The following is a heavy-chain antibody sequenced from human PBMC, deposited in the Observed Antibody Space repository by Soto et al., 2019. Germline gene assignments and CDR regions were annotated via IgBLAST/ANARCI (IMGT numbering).Heavy chain of an antibody. CDR1: GYTFTGYY. V-gene: IGHV1-2*02. Sequence: ASVKVSCKASGYTFTGYYMHWVRQAPGQGLEWMGWINPNSGGTNYAQKFQGRVTMTRDTSISTAYMELRSLRSDDTAVYYCAREGGSSWYDYYYYYGMDVWGQGTTVTVSS. D-gene: IGHD6-13*01. CDR3: AREGGSSWYDYYYYYGMDV. CDR2: INPNSGGT. J-gene: IGHJ6*02.